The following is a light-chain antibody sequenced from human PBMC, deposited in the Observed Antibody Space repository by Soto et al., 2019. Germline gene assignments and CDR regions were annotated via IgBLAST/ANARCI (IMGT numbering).Light chain of an antibody. CDR2: GTS. CDR1: QSVSSSY. Sequence: EIVLTQSPGTLSLSPGERATLSCRASQSVSSSYLAWYQQKPGQAPRLLFYGTSSRATGIPDRFSGSGSGTXXXXXXXRLEPEDFAVYYCQQYGSSPWTFGQGTKVEIK. V-gene: IGKV3-20*01. J-gene: IGKJ1*01. CDR3: QQYGSSPWT.